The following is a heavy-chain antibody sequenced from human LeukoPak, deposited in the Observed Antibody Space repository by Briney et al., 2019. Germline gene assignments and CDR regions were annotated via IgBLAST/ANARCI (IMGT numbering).Heavy chain of an antibody. Sequence: ASVKVSCKVSGYTLTELSMHWVRQAPGKGLEWMGGFDPEDGETIYAQKFQDRVTMTEDTSTDTAYMKLSSLRSEDTAVYYCATYYDSSGYYGGWGQGTLVTVSS. V-gene: IGHV1-24*01. J-gene: IGHJ4*02. CDR3: ATYYDSSGYYGG. CDR1: GYTLTELS. CDR2: FDPEDGET. D-gene: IGHD3-22*01.